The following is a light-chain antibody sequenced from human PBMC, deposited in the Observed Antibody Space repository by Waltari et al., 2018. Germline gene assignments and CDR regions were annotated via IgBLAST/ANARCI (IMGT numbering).Light chain of an antibody. V-gene: IGLV3-1*01. Sequence: SYELTQPPSVSVSPGQAARVTCSGDNLGDKYVCWYQQKPGLSPTLVIYQDHKRPSGILERFSGSKSGDTATLTISGAQVIDEADYYCQAWDSNSDVVFGGGTKLTVL. CDR3: QAWDSNSDVV. CDR1: NLGDKY. J-gene: IGLJ2*01. CDR2: QDH.